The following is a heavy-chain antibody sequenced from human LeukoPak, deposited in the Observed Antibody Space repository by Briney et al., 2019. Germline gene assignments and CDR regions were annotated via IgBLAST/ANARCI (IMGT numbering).Heavy chain of an antibody. CDR3: AKGCSNLPDDAFDI. D-gene: IGHD4-11*01. Sequence: GGSLRLSCAASGFTFSSYWMSWVRQAPGKGLEWVANIKQDGSEKYYVDSVKGRFTISRDSAKNSLYLQMNSLRAEDTAVYYCAKGCSNLPDDAFDIWGQGTMVTVSS. CDR1: GFTFSSYW. J-gene: IGHJ3*02. CDR2: IKQDGSEK. V-gene: IGHV3-7*01.